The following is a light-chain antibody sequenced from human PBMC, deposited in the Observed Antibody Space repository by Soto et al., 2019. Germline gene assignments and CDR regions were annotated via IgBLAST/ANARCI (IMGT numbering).Light chain of an antibody. Sequence: QLVLSQPASVSGSPGQSITISCTGTSSDVGSSNLVSWYQQHPGKVPKLMIYEGSKRPSGVSNRFSGSKSGNTASLTISGLQAEDEADYYCCSYTGSTTYYVFGTGTKLTVL. CDR2: EGS. J-gene: IGLJ1*01. CDR3: CSYTGSTTYYV. V-gene: IGLV2-23*01. CDR1: SSDVGSSNL.